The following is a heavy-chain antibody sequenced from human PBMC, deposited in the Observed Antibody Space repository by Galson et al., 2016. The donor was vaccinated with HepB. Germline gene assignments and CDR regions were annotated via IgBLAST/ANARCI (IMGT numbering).Heavy chain of an antibody. J-gene: IGHJ6*02. V-gene: IGHV3-13*01. CDR2: IGTAGDT. Sequence: SLRLSCAASGFSFSTYDMHWVRRVIGKGLEWVAGIGTAGDTYYPASLEGRFIVSRDSAKSPLFLQMNSLRVGDTAVYYCTRGAVFGGDTYYPMDVWGQGITVTVSS. D-gene: IGHD3-16*01. CDR3: TRGAVFGGDTYYPMDV. CDR1: GFSFSTYD.